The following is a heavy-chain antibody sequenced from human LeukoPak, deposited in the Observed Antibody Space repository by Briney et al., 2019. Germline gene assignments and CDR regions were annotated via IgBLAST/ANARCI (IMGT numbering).Heavy chain of an antibody. CDR1: GFTFSSYW. Sequence: GGSLRLSCAASGFTFSSYWMSWVRQAPGKGLEWVANIKQDGSEKYYVDSVKGRFTISRDNAKNSLYPQMNSLRAEDTAAYYCAREVVVAATNNWFDPWGQGTLVTVSS. CDR2: IKQDGSEK. V-gene: IGHV3-7*01. J-gene: IGHJ5*02. CDR3: AREVVVAATNNWFDP. D-gene: IGHD2-15*01.